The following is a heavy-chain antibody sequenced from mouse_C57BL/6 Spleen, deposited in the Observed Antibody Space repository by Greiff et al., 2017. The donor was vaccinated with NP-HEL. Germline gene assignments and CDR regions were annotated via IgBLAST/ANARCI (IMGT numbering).Heavy chain of an antibody. D-gene: IGHD1-1*01. V-gene: IGHV1-82*01. Sequence: QVQLQQSGPELVKPGASVKISCKASGYAFSSSWMNWVKQRPGKGLEWIGRIYPGDGDTNYNGKFKGKATLTADKSSSTAYMQLSSLTSEDSAVYFCASLLLFDYWGQGTTLTVSS. CDR2: IYPGDGDT. J-gene: IGHJ2*01. CDR3: ASLLLFDY. CDR1: GYAFSSSW.